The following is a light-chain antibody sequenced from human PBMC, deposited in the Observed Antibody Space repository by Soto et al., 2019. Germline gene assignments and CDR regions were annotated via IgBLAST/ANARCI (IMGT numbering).Light chain of an antibody. CDR2: AAS. J-gene: IGKJ2*01. CDR1: QSISSY. CDR3: QQSYSTPT. Sequence: DIQMTQSPSSLSASVGDRVTITCRASQSISSYLNWYQQKPGKAPKLLIYAASSLQSRVTSRFSGSGSGTDFTLTISSLQPEDFATYYCQQSYSTPTFGQGTKLQIK. V-gene: IGKV1-39*01.